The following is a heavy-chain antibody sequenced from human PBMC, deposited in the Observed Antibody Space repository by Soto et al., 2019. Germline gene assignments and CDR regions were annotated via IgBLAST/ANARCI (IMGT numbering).Heavy chain of an antibody. J-gene: IGHJ6*02. V-gene: IGHV3-30-3*01. CDR3: ASESGGDYVPYYYYYYGMDV. D-gene: IGHD3-16*01. Sequence: GGSLRLSCAASGFTFSSYAMHWVRQAPGKGLEWVAVISYDGSNKYYADSVKGRFTISRDNSKNTLYLQMNSLRAEDTAVYYCASESGGDYVPYYYYYYGMDVWGQGTTVTVSS. CDR1: GFTFSSYA. CDR2: ISYDGSNK.